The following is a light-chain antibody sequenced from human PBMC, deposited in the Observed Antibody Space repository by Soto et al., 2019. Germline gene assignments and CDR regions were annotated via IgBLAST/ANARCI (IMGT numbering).Light chain of an antibody. CDR1: QSISSF. CDR2: AAS. V-gene: IGKV1-39*01. Sequence: DIQMTQSPPSLSASVGDSVTITCRASQSISSFLNWYQQKPGKAPRVLISAASSLQSGVPSRFSGSGAGTDFTLTISSLQPEDFATYYCQQSYIIPLTFGGGTKVDIK. J-gene: IGKJ4*01. CDR3: QQSYIIPLT.